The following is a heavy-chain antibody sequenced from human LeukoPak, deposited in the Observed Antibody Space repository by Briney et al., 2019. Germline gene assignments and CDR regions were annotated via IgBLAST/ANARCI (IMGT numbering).Heavy chain of an antibody. J-gene: IGHJ6*03. CDR2: ISSSSSTI. V-gene: IGHV3-48*01. CDR3: ARGYPSRVDSYYDFWSGYPPGYYYYYMDV. Sequence: GGSLRPSCAASGFTFSSYSMNWVRQAPGKGLEWVSYISSSSSTIYYADSVKGRFTISRDNAKNSLYLQMNSLRAEDTAVYYCARGYPSRVDSYYDFWSGYPPGYYYYYMDVWGKGTTVTVSS. CDR1: GFTFSSYS. D-gene: IGHD3-3*01.